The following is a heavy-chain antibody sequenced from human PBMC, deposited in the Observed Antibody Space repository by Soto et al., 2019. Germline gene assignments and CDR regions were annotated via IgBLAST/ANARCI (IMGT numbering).Heavy chain of an antibody. Sequence: QVQLVQSGAEVKKPGSSVKVSCKASGGTFSSYTISWVRQAPGQGLEWMGRIIPIFGIANYAQKFHGRVTITADKSKSPAYMELGSLRSEDTAVYYCALGGYCSGGSCPTSLYYYYMDVWGKGTTVTVSS. D-gene: IGHD2-15*01. CDR3: ALGGYCSGGSCPTSLYYYYMDV. CDR1: GGTFSSYT. CDR2: IIPIFGIA. J-gene: IGHJ6*03. V-gene: IGHV1-69*02.